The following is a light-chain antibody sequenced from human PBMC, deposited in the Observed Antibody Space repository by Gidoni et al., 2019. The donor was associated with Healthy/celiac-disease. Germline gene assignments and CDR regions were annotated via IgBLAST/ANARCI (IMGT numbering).Light chain of an antibody. CDR2: AAS. CDR1: QSGSSN. J-gene: IGKJ4*01. CDR3: QQYNNWHSLT. V-gene: IGKV3-15*01. Sequence: EIVLTQSPATLSVSPGERATLPCRASQSGSSNLAWYQQKPGQTPRLLIYAASTRATGRPARFSGSGSGTEFTLTISSLQYEDFAVYYCQQYNNWHSLTFGGGTKVEIK.